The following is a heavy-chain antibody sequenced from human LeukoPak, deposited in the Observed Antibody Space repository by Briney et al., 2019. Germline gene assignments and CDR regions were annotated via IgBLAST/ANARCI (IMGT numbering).Heavy chain of an antibody. CDR2: IQHSGST. D-gene: IGHD4-11*01. CDR1: GGSISSSSYY. CDR3: ARVASGSNYVYYYYYMDV. Sequence: PSETLSLTCTVSGGSISSSSYYWGWIRQPPGKGLEWIGSIQHSGSTYYNPSLKSRVTISVDTSKNQFSLKLSSVTAADTAVYYCARVASGSNYVYYYYYMDVWGKGTTVTVSS. V-gene: IGHV4-39*07. J-gene: IGHJ6*03.